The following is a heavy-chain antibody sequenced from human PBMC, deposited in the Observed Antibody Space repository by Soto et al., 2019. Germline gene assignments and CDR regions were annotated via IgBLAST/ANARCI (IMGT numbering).Heavy chain of an antibody. Sequence: SETLSLTCAVYGGSFSGYYWSWIRQPPGKGLEWIGEINHSGSTNYNPSLKSRVTISVDTSKDQFSLKPSSVTAADTAVYYCAHSPPDFGDTAMAFFDYWGQGTLVTVSS. V-gene: IGHV4-34*01. D-gene: IGHD5-18*01. J-gene: IGHJ4*02. CDR3: AHSPPDFGDTAMAFFDY. CDR1: GGSFSGYY. CDR2: INHSGST.